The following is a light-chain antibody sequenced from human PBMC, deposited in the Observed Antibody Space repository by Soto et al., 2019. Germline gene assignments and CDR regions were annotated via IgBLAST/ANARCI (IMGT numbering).Light chain of an antibody. CDR1: QSVSSSY. Sequence: SPGERATLSCRASQSVSSSYLAWYQQKPGQDPRLLIYGASSRATGIPDRFSGSGSGTDFTLTISRLEPEDFAVYYFQQYGSSPLTFGGGTKVEIK. J-gene: IGKJ4*01. CDR2: GAS. CDR3: QQYGSSPLT. V-gene: IGKV3-20*01.